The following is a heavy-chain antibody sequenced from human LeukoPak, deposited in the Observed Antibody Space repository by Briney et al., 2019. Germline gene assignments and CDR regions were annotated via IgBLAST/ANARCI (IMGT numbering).Heavy chain of an antibody. CDR1: GGSISNTNW. CDR3: ARARRITMVRGVMFGH. D-gene: IGHD3-10*01. Sequence: SETLSLTCGVSGGSISNTNWWTWVRQPPGKGLEWIGEVNLQGSTNYNPSLKSRVAISVDKSENHISLKLTSVTAADTAVYYCARARRITMVRGVMFGHWGQGTLVTVSS. V-gene: IGHV4-4*02. J-gene: IGHJ1*01. CDR2: VNLQGST.